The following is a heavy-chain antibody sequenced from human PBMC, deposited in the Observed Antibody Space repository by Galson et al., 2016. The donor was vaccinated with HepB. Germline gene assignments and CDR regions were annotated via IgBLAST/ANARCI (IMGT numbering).Heavy chain of an antibody. D-gene: IGHD3-3*01. Sequence: ETLSLTCAVYGGPFRGYNWTWIRQSPGKGLEWIGDINDRGTTNYNPSLASRVTILGDTSKSRLSLKLSSVTAADTAVYYCARGLRRIPIFGVTDSKFLDYWGQGTLVTVSS. CDR1: GGPFRGYN. V-gene: IGHV4-34*01. CDR2: INDRGTT. CDR3: ARGLRRIPIFGVTDSKFLDY. J-gene: IGHJ4*02.